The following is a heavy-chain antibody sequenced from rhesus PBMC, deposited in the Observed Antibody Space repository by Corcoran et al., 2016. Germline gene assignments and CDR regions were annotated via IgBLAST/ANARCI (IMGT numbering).Heavy chain of an antibody. CDR1: GIIFSTYG. V-gene: IGHV3-22*01. D-gene: IGHD1-1*01. Sequence: EVQLVESGGGLVQPGGSLRLSCVASGIIFSTYGMHWVRQAPGKGLQWVAAITPGGDTSYYTDSLKGRFTISRENAKNTVYLQMDSLRPEDAAVYYCVRGGWNLGNTLDVWGRGILVTVSS. CDR3: VRGGWNLGNTLDV. CDR2: ITPGGDTS. J-gene: IGHJ5-2*02.